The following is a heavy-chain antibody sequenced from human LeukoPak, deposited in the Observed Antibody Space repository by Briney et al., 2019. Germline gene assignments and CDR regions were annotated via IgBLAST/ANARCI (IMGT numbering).Heavy chain of an antibody. J-gene: IGHJ3*02. CDR2: INPSGGST. D-gene: IGHD3-3*01. Sequence: ASVKVSCKASGYTFTSYYMHWVRQAPGQGLEWMGIINPSGGSTSYAQKFQGRVTMTRDTSTSTVYMELSSLRSEDTAVYYCAREGLTIFGVVPTWAFDIWGQGTMVTVSS. V-gene: IGHV1-46*01. CDR1: GYTFTSYY. CDR3: AREGLTIFGVVPTWAFDI.